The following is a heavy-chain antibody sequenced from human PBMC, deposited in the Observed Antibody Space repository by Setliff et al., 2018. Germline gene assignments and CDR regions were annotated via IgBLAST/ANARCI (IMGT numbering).Heavy chain of an antibody. D-gene: IGHD5-18*01. CDR3: ARARGLRDTAMVGFDY. V-gene: IGHV1-69*10. CDR2: IIPILGIA. J-gene: IGHJ4*02. Sequence: ASVKVSCKASGGTFSSYAISWVRQAPGQGLEWMGGIIPILGIANYAQKFQGRVTITADKSTSTAYMELSSLRSEDTAVYYCARARGLRDTAMVGFDYWGQGTLVTVSS. CDR1: GGTFSSYA.